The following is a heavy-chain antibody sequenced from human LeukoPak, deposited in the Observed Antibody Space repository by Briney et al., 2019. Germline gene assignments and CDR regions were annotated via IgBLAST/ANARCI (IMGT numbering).Heavy chain of an antibody. Sequence: SVKVSCKASGGTFSSYAISWVRQAPGQGLEWMGGIFPIFGTANYAQKFQGRVTITADESTSTACMELSSLRSEDTAVYYCARDYGDYEGGWFDPWGQGTLVTVSS. V-gene: IGHV1-69*13. CDR2: IFPIFGTA. D-gene: IGHD4-17*01. CDR3: ARDYGDYEGGWFDP. CDR1: GGTFSSYA. J-gene: IGHJ5*02.